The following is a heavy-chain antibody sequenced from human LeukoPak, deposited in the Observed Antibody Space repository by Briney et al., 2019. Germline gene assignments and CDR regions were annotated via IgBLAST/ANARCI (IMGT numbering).Heavy chain of an antibody. Sequence: GRSLRLSCAASGFTFSSYGMHWVRQAPGKGLEWVAVIWYDGSNRYYADSVKGRFTISRDNSKNTLYLQMNSLRAEDTAVYYCARDWATVTTSFDYWGQGTLVTVSS. CDR1: GFTFSSYG. V-gene: IGHV3-33*01. D-gene: IGHD4-17*01. J-gene: IGHJ4*02. CDR3: ARDWATVTTSFDY. CDR2: IWYDGSNR.